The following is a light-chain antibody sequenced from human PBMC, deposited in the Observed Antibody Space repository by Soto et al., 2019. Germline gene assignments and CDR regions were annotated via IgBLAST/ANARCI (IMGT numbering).Light chain of an antibody. V-gene: IGKV3-11*01. Sequence: EIVLTQSPAILSLSPWEIATLSCRASQNVGTHLDWDQQKLGQAPRLLIYDASNRATGIPARFSGSGSGTDFTLTLSSRDAEDFAVYYCQQRVNWLTFGGGAKVEL. CDR1: QNVGTH. CDR2: DAS. CDR3: QQRVNWLT. J-gene: IGKJ4*01.